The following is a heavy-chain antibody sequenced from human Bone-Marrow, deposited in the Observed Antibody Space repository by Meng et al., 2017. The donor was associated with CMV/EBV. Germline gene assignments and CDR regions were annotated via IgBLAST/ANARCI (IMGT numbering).Heavy chain of an antibody. D-gene: IGHD3-22*01. CDR2: SNAGNGNT. Sequence: ASVKVSCKASGYTFTSYAMHWVRQAPGQRLEWMGWSNAGNGNTKYSQEFQGRVTITRDTSASTAYMELSSLRSDDTAVYYCARALKTATYYYDSSGYYYGYWGQGTLVTVSS. V-gene: IGHV1-3*02. J-gene: IGHJ4*02. CDR3: ARALKTATYYYDSSGYYYGY. CDR1: GYTFTSYA.